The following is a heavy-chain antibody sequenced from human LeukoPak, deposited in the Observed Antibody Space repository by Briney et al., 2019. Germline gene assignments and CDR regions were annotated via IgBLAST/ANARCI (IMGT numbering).Heavy chain of an antibody. J-gene: IGHJ4*02. CDR1: GFTFGRYA. CDR2: ITDSGGDT. CDR3: AKGSAAARPYFFDF. Sequence: TGGPLRLSCAASGFTFGRYAMSWVRQAPGKGLDWIPAITDSGGDTYYADSVKGRFTLSRDNSKNTLDLQMSSLRAEDTAVYYCAKGSAAARPYFFDFWGQGTLVTVSS. V-gene: IGHV3-23*01. D-gene: IGHD6-6*01.